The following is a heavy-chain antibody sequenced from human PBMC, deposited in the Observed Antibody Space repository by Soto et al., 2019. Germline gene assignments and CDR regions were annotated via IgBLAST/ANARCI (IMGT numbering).Heavy chain of an antibody. CDR2: INPSGGST. CDR1: GYTFTSYH. J-gene: IGHJ6*02. Sequence: ASVKVSCKASGYTFTSYHMHWVRQAPGQGLEWMGIINPSGGSTSYAQKFQGRVTMTRDTSTSTVYMELSSLRSEDTAVYYCARDIGAYYDFWSGYYPGYYYYYGMDVWGQGTTVTVSS. V-gene: IGHV1-46*01. CDR3: ARDIGAYYDFWSGYYPGYYYYYGMDV. D-gene: IGHD3-3*01.